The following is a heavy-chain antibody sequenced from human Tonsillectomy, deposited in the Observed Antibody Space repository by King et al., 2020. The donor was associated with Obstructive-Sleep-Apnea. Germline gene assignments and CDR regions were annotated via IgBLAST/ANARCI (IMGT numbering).Heavy chain of an antibody. CDR2: IYHSGST. V-gene: IGHV4-4*02. D-gene: IGHD3-22*01. CDR3: ARDYDSSGYLYYFDY. Sequence: VQLQESGPGLVKPSGTLSLPCAVSGGSISSSNWWSWVRQPPGKGLEWIGEIYHSGSTNYNPSLKSRVTISVDKSKNQFSLKLSSVTAADTAVYYCARDYDSSGYLYYFDYWGQGTLVTVSS. J-gene: IGHJ4*02. CDR1: GGSISSSNW.